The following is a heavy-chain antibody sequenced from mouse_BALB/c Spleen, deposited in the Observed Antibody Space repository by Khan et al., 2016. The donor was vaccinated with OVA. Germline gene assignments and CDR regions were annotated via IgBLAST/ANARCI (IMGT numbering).Heavy chain of an antibody. CDR2: INTYTGEP. CDR3: ARVGYSGTMDY. V-gene: IGHV9-3-1*01. CDR1: GYTFTNYG. J-gene: IGHJ4*01. D-gene: IGHD2-14*01. Sequence: QIQLVQSGPELKKPGETDKISCKASGYTFTNYGMNWAKQAPGKGLKWMGWINTYTGEPTYADDFKGRFAFSLETSASTAYLQINNLKNEDTATYFCARVGYSGTMDYWGQGTSVTVSS.